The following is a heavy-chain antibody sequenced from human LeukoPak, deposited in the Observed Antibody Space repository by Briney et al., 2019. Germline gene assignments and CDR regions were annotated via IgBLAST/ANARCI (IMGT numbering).Heavy chain of an antibody. CDR1: VFTFSSYG. CDR3: ATIGSSGWLSWSAFDI. V-gene: IGHV3-33*01. D-gene: IGHD6-19*01. J-gene: IGHJ3*02. CDR2: IWYDGSNK. Sequence: GRSLRLSCASSVFTFSSYGMHWVRQAPGKGLEGVAVIWYDGSNKYYADSAKGRFTIYRDNYKHTLYLQMNSLRAEDTAVYYCATIGSSGWLSWSAFDIWDQGTMVTVTS.